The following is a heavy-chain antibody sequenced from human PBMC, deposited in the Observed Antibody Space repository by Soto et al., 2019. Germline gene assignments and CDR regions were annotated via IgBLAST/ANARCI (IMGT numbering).Heavy chain of an antibody. CDR2: ISYEGSSK. D-gene: IGHD6-13*01. CDR3: AKEIAVAGDPFYYFGLDV. V-gene: IGHV3-30*18. J-gene: IGHJ6*02. CDR1: GFTFRTSG. Sequence: QVQLVESGGGVVQPGRSLRLSCAASGFTFRTSGMHWVRQAPGKGLEWVGFISYEGSSKYYADSVKGRFTIARDNSKNTLYLQMSNLRGEDTAVYYGAKEIAVAGDPFYYFGLDVWGQGNTVTVSS.